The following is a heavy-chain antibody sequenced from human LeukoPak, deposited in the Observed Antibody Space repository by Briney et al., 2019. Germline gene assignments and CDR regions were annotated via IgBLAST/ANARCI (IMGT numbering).Heavy chain of an antibody. CDR1: GITSCASE. CDR2: ICYDGSNK. J-gene: IGHJ4*02. V-gene: IGHV3-33*08. Sequence: LCLSPAASGITSCASEMNSIGHAPGNGLVWGAVICYDGSNKYYSYSGKGRFTISRDNSKNTLYLQMNSLRAEDTAVYYCARSPLWFGELLSTDYWGQGTLVTVSS. CDR3: ARSPLWFGELLSTDY. D-gene: IGHD3-10*01.